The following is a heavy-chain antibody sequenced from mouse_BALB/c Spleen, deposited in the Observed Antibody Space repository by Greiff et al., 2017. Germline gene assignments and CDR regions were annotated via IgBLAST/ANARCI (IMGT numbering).Heavy chain of an antibody. D-gene: IGHD2-4*01. CDR1: GFSLTGYG. V-gene: IGHV2-6-7*01. CDR2: IWGDGST. J-gene: IGHJ4*01. Sequence: VQLQQSGPGLVAPSQSLSITCTVSGFSLTGYGVNWVRQPPGKGLEWLGMIWGDGSTDYNSVLKSRLSTSKDNSKSQVFLKMNSLQTNDTARYYYARDYDNGSYAMDYWGQGTSVTVSS. CDR3: ARDYDNGSYAMDY.